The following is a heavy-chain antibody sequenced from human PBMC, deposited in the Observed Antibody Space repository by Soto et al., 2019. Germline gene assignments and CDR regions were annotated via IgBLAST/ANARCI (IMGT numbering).Heavy chain of an antibody. CDR2: ISGSGDST. D-gene: IGHD6-19*01. V-gene: IGHV3-23*01. CDR1: AFTFSNYW. CDR3: AKERSSGWSFDY. Sequence: PGGSLRLSCAASAFTFSNYWMHWVRQAPGKGLVWVSRISGSGDSTYYADSVKGRFTVSRDNSKNTLYLQMNSLRAEDTAVFYCAKERSSGWSFDYWGQGTLVTVSS. J-gene: IGHJ4*02.